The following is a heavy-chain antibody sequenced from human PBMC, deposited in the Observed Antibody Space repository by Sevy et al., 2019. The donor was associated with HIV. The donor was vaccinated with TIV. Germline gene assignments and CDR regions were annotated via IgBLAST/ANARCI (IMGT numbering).Heavy chain of an antibody. V-gene: IGHV3-7*03. CDR3: AKRGNGWYELDY. Sequence: GGSLRLSCAASGFTFSAYWMSWVRQVPGKGLEWVANIKEDGSEEHYVASVKGRFTISRDHSQNTVFLQMNSLRAEDTAVYYCAKRGNGWYELDYWGRGTLVTVSS. D-gene: IGHD6-19*01. J-gene: IGHJ4*02. CDR2: IKEDGSEE. CDR1: GFTFSAYW.